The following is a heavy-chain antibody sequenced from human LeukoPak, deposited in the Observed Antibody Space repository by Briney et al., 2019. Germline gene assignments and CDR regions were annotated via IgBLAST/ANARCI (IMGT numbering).Heavy chain of an antibody. D-gene: IGHD3-16*01. CDR3: ARDTGEAFDY. Sequence: GASVKVSCKASGGTXSSSAVSWVRQAPGQGLEWMGRIIPILGIANYAQKFRGRVTITADKSTSTAYMELSSLRSEDTAVYYCARDTGEAFDYWGQGTLVTVSS. CDR1: GGTXSSSA. V-gene: IGHV1-69*04. CDR2: IIPILGIA. J-gene: IGHJ4*02.